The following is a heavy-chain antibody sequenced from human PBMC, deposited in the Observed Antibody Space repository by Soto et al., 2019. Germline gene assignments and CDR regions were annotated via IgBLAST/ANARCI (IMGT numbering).Heavy chain of an antibody. CDR3: ARAFFYQGSDSRGYSFDAFDF. D-gene: IGHD3-22*01. Sequence: QVQLVKSGAEVKKPGASVKVSCKASGYTFTSSGMSWVRQAPGQGLEWMGWISAHTGSSEYAQRFQGRVTMTTYRSTSTAYMELRSLRSDDTAVYYCARAFFYQGSDSRGYSFDAFDFWGPGTLVTVSS. J-gene: IGHJ3*01. V-gene: IGHV1-18*01. CDR1: GYTFTSSG. CDR2: ISAHTGSS.